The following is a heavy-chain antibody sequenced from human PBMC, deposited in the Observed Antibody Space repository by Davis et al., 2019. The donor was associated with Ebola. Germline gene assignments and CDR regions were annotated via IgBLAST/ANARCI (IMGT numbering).Heavy chain of an antibody. Sequence: ASVTVSCKASGYTFTSYYMHWVRQAPGQGREWMGIINPSGGSTSYAQKFQGRPTMTRDTSTSTVSMELSSLRSEDTAVYYCASPGPVGGSYLHYWGQGTLVTVSS. D-gene: IGHD1-26*01. CDR2: INPSGGST. V-gene: IGHV1-46*01. CDR1: GYTFTSYY. CDR3: ASPGPVGGSYLHY. J-gene: IGHJ4*02.